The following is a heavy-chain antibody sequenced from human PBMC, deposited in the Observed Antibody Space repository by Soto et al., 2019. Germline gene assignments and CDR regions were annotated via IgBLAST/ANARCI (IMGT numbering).Heavy chain of an antibody. CDR1: GGTFSSYA. Sequence: GASVKVSCKASGGTFSSYAISWVRQAPGQGLEWMGGIIPIFGTANYAQKFQGRVTITTDESTSTANMELSSLRSEDTAVYYCARDRDGYNHRAFDIWGQGTMVTVSS. CDR3: ARDRDGYNHRAFDI. D-gene: IGHD5-12*01. V-gene: IGHV1-69*05. CDR2: IIPIFGTA. J-gene: IGHJ3*02.